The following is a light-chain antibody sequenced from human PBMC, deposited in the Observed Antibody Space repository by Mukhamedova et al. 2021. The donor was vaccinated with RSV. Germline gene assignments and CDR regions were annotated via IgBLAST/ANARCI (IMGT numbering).Light chain of an antibody. Sequence: GERASLSRRASQTVSSAFLAWYQHKPGQGPTLLIYGASSRATDIPDRFSGSGSGTDFTLTISRLEPEDFGVYYCHHYGSSLYTFG. V-gene: IGKV3-20*01. CDR3: HHYGSSLYT. J-gene: IGKJ2*01. CDR1: QTVSSAF. CDR2: GAS.